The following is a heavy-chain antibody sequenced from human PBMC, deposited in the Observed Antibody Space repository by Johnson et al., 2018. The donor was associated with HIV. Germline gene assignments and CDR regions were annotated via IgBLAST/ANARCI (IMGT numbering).Heavy chain of an antibody. V-gene: IGHV3-23*04. J-gene: IGHJ3*02. Sequence: VQLVESGGGVVQPGRSLRLSCAASGFTFSSYDMHWVRQATGKGLEWVSAISGSGGSTYYADSVKGRFTISRDNSKNTLYLQMNSLRAEDTAVYYCAKELAGAGTVGAFDIRGQGTMVTVSS. CDR3: AKELAGAGTVGAFDI. D-gene: IGHD6-19*01. CDR2: ISGSGGST. CDR1: GFTFSSYD.